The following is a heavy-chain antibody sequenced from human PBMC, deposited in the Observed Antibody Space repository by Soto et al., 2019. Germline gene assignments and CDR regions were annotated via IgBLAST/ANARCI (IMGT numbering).Heavy chain of an antibody. CDR3: AREPISTPRGGTQVEP. Sequence: QVRLQESGPGLVRPSQTLSLTCNVSGAPISSGGFYWSWIRQHPGKGPEWIGYIYNSGTTFYNPSPGGSVTMALGAAKNHFSPEVRAVNVADTAVYFWAREPISTPRGGTQVEPWGQGTQVTVSS. CDR1: GAPISSGGFY. CDR2: IYNSGTT. V-gene: IGHV4-31*01. D-gene: IGHD3-10*01. J-gene: IGHJ5*01.